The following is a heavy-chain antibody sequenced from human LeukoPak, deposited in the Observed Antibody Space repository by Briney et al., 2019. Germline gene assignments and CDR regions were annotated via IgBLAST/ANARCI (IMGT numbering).Heavy chain of an antibody. CDR1: GFTVGSNY. V-gene: IGHV3-66*01. Sequence: GGSLRLSCAASGFTVGSNYMSWVRQAPGKGLEWVSVIYSGGSTYYADSVKGRFTISRDNSKNTLYLQMDSLRAEDTAVYYCARVQCSSTSCWPFDYWGQGTLVTVSS. CDR2: IYSGGST. CDR3: ARVQCSSTSCWPFDY. D-gene: IGHD2-2*01. J-gene: IGHJ4*02.